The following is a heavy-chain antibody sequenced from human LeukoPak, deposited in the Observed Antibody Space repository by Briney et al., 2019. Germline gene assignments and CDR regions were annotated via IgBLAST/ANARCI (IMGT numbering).Heavy chain of an antibody. CDR3: ARDARWLQTSHFDY. V-gene: IGHV1-69*04. D-gene: IGHD5-12*01. Sequence: ASVKVSCKASGGAFSSYAISWVRQAPGQGLEWMGRIIPILGIANYAQKFQGRVTITADKSTSTAHMELSSLRSEDTAVYYCARDARWLQTSHFDYWGQGTLVTVSS. CDR2: IIPILGIA. CDR1: GGAFSSYA. J-gene: IGHJ4*02.